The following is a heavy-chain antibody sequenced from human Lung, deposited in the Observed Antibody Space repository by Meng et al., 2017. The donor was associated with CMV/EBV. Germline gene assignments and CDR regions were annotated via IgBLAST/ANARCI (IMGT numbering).Heavy chain of an antibody. Sequence: GESLKISCAASGFTFSSYWMSWVRQAPGKGLEWVANIKQDGSEKYYVDSVKGRFTISRDNAKNSLYLQMNSLRAEDTAVYYCASPRRGALYIWGQGTMVTVSS. V-gene: IGHV3-7*01. CDR3: ASPRRGALYI. D-gene: IGHD3-10*01. J-gene: IGHJ3*02. CDR2: IKQDGSEK. CDR1: GFTFSSYW.